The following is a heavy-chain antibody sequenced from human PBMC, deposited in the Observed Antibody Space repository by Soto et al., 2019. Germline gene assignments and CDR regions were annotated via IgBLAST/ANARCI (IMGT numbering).Heavy chain of an antibody. CDR1: GYTFTGYY. CDR2: INPNSGGT. CDR3: ARDFLYYDLWSGKNNWFDP. J-gene: IGHJ5*02. V-gene: IGHV1-2*04. Sequence: ASVKVSCKASGYTFTGYYMHWVRQAPGQGLEWMGWINPNSGGTNYAQKFQGWVTMTRDTSISTAYMELSRLRSDDTAVYYCARDFLYYDLWSGKNNWFDPWGQGNLVTVSS. D-gene: IGHD3-3*01.